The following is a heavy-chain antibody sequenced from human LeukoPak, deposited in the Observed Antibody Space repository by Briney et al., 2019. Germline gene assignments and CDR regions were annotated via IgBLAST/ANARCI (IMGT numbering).Heavy chain of an antibody. Sequence: SVKVSHKASGYTFTNYCISWVGQAPAQGLEGMGWISAYNCNTNYPQKLQGRVTMTKDTSTSRAYMELRSVRSDDTAVYYCAMEVMVRGVIGNWGQGTLVTASS. J-gene: IGHJ4*02. CDR1: GYTFTNYC. V-gene: IGHV1-18*01. CDR2: ISAYNCNT. D-gene: IGHD3-10*01. CDR3: AMEVMVRGVIGN.